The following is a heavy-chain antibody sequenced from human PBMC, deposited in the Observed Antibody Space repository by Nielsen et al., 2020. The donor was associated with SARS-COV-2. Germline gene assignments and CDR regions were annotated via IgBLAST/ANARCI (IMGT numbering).Heavy chain of an antibody. CDR1: GYTFTSYA. D-gene: IGHD3-22*01. J-gene: IGHJ4*02. Sequence: ASVKVSCKASGYTFTSYAMNWVRQAPGQGLEWMGWISAYNGNTNYAQKLQGRVTMTTDTSTSTAYMELRSLRSDDTAVYYCASFYDSSGYYSFGLGYWGQGTLVTVSS. V-gene: IGHV1-18*01. CDR2: ISAYNGNT. CDR3: ASFYDSSGYYSFGLGY.